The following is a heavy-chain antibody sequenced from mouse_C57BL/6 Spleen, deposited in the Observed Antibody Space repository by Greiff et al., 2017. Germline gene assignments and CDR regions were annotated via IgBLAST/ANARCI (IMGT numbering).Heavy chain of an antibody. CDR3: ARQGYYDYDVFAY. Sequence: VKLVESGPGLVAPSQSLSITCTVSGFSLTSYGVHWVRQPPGKGLELLVVIWSDGSTNYNSALKSRLSISKDNSKSQVFLKMNSLQTDDTAMYYCARQGYYDYDVFAYWGQGTLVTVSA. V-gene: IGHV2-6-1*01. CDR2: IWSDGST. J-gene: IGHJ3*01. CDR1: GFSLTSYG. D-gene: IGHD2-4*01.